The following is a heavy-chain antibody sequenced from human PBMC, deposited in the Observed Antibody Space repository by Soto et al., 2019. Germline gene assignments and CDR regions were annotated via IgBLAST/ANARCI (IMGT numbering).Heavy chain of an antibody. D-gene: IGHD6-19*01. Sequence: PSEALSLTCAVYGGSFSGYYWSWIRQPPGKGLEWIGEINHSGSTNYNPSLKSRVTISVDTSKNQFSLKLSSVTAADTAVYYCARRIAVAEGYYFDYWGQGTLVTVSS. CDR1: GGSFSGYY. J-gene: IGHJ4*02. CDR2: INHSGST. CDR3: ARRIAVAEGYYFDY. V-gene: IGHV4-34*01.